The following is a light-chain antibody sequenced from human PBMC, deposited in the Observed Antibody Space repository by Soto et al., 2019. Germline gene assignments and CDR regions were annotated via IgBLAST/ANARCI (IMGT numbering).Light chain of an antibody. Sequence: DIQMSQSPASLSASVGDRVTITCRASQSMRTYLNWYQQKPGKAPNLLIHAASSLQSGVPSRFSGSGSGTDFTLTISSLQPEDFATYFCLQHNNYPPTFGQGTTGDIK. CDR2: AAS. V-gene: IGKV1-17*01. CDR3: LQHNNYPPT. CDR1: QSMRTY. J-gene: IGKJ1*01.